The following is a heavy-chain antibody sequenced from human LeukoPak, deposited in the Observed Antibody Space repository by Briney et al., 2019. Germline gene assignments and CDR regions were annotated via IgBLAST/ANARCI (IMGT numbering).Heavy chain of an antibody. V-gene: IGHV4-59*01. CDR1: GGSIGSYY. D-gene: IGHD1-7*01. CDR2: TYYSGST. J-gene: IGHJ4*02. Sequence: PSETLSLTCTVSGGSIGSYYWSWIRQPPGKGLEWIGYTYYSGSTNYNPSLKSRVTISVDTSKNQFSLKLSSVTAADTAVYYCARVNWNWSLDYWGQGTLVTVSS. CDR3: ARVNWNWSLDY.